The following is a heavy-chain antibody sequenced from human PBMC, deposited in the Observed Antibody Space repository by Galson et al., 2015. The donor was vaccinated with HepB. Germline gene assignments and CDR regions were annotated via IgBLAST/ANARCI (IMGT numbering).Heavy chain of an antibody. CDR3: AKDLDMIVVAPFDP. D-gene: IGHD3-22*01. V-gene: IGHV3-30*02. CDR1: GFTFSSYG. Sequence: SLRLSCAASGFTFSSYGMHWVRQAPGKGLEWVAFIQYDGSNKYYADSVKGRFTISRDNSKNTLYLQMNSLRAEDTAVYYCAKDLDMIVVAPFDPWGQGTLVTVSS. J-gene: IGHJ5*02. CDR2: IQYDGSNK.